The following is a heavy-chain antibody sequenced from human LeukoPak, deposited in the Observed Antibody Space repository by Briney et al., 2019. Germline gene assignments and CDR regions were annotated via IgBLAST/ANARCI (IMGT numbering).Heavy chain of an antibody. CDR3: ARHLDYYGSGTYLGF. V-gene: IGHV4-39*01. J-gene: IGHJ4*02. CDR2: IHHSGIT. CDR1: GGSISSSSHY. D-gene: IGHD3-10*01. Sequence: SETLSLTCSVSGGSISSSSHYWGWIRQSPEKGLEWIGSIHHSGITYYYPSFKSRVTISVDTSKNQFLLILSSVAAADTAVYYCARHLDYYGSGTYLGFWGRGTLVTVSS.